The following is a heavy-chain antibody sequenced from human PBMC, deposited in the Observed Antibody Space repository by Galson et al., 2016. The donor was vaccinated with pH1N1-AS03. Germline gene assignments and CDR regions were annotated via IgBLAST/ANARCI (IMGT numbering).Heavy chain of an antibody. D-gene: IGHD1-26*01. CDR1: GYIFTGFH. CDR3: ARDPRGPCSSATCATTYYFDMDV. Sequence: SVKVSCKASGYIFTGFHVHRVRQAPGQGLEWMGWTNPNNGVTNYAQKFEAWVTMTGDTSISTAYLELYGLKSDDTAVYYCARDPRGPCSSATCATTYYFDMDVWGQGTTVIVSS. CDR2: TNPNNGVT. J-gene: IGHJ6*02. V-gene: IGHV1-2*04.